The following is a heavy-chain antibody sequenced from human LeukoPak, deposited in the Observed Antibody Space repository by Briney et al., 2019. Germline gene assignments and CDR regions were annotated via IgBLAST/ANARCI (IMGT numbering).Heavy chain of an antibody. Sequence: GASLKVSCKASGYTFTGYNIHCVPPAPGERLECMGCINPNGGGTKYAQKMQGRVTMTRDTSINTAYMELSRLRSDDTAVYDCARDGVVRGVIIYWGQGTLVTVSS. J-gene: IGHJ4*02. CDR2: INPNGGGT. CDR1: GYTFTGYN. V-gene: IGHV1-2*02. D-gene: IGHD3-10*01. CDR3: ARDGVVRGVIIY.